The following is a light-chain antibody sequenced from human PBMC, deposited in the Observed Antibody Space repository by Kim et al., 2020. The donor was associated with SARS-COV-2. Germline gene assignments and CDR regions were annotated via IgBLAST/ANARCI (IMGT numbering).Light chain of an antibody. CDR3: QQLNSYPIT. Sequence: IQLTQSPSSLSASVGDRVTITCRASQGISSYLAWYQQKPGKAPKVLIYAASTLQSGVPPRFSGSGSGTDFTLTISSLQPEDFATYYCQQLNSYPITFGQGTRLEIK. CDR2: AAS. V-gene: IGKV1-9*01. CDR1: QGISSY. J-gene: IGKJ5*01.